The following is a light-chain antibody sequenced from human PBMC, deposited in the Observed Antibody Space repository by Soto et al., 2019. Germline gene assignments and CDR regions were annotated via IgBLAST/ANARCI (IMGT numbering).Light chain of an antibody. Sequence: QSVLTQPASVSGSPGQSIATSCTGSSSDVGAFNYVSWYQQHPGKAPKFMIFDVSSRPSGVSDRFSGSKSGNTASLTISGLQTEDEADYYCASYTTSSTYVFGTGTKVTVL. V-gene: IGLV2-14*03. CDR2: DVS. CDR1: SSDVGAFNY. CDR3: ASYTTSSTYV. J-gene: IGLJ1*01.